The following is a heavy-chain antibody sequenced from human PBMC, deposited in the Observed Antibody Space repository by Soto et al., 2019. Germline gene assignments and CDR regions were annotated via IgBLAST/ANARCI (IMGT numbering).Heavy chain of an antibody. CDR2: IYHSGST. V-gene: IGHV4-38-2*02. CDR1: GYSISSGYY. J-gene: IGHJ5*02. Sequence: SETLSLTCAVSGYSISSGYYWGWIRQPPGKGLEWIGSIYHSGSTYYNPSLKSRVTISVDTSKNQFSLKLSSVTAADTAVYYCAREVSGSSYEQWSPRGFDPWGQGTLVTVSS. D-gene: IGHD6-19*01. CDR3: AREVSGSSYEQWSPRGFDP.